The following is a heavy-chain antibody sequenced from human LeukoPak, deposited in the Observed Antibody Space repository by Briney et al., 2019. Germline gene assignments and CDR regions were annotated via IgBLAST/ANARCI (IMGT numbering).Heavy chain of an antibody. CDR2: ISSSSGYI. CDR3: ARALGVTGVDFDY. CDR1: GFIFSSYS. D-gene: IGHD7-27*01. J-gene: IGHJ4*02. V-gene: IGHV3-21*01. Sequence: GGSLRLSCAASGFIFSSYSMNWVRQAPGKGLEWSSCISSSSGYISYADSVKGRFTISRDNAKNSLYLQMNSLIAEDRAVYYCARALGVTGVDFDYWGQGTLVTVSS.